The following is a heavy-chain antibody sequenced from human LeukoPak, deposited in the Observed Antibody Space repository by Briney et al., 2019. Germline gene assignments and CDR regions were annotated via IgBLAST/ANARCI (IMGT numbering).Heavy chain of an antibody. CDR2: INPSGGST. CDR3: ARSRVNRYSGSLAVWDY. V-gene: IGHV1-46*01. Sequence: TSVKVSCKASGYTFTSNYINWVRQAPGQGLEWMGLINPSGGSTNYAQKCQGRLTMTRDTSTSTVYMELSSLRSEDTAVYYCARSRVNRYSGSLAVWDYWGQGTLVTVSS. J-gene: IGHJ4*02. CDR1: GYTFTSNY. D-gene: IGHD1-26*01.